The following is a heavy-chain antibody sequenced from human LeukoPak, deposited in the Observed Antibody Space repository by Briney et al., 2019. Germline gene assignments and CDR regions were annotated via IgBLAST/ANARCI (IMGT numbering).Heavy chain of an antibody. J-gene: IGHJ4*02. D-gene: IGHD5-18*01. CDR3: AKYTAMPYYFDY. Sequence: GGSLRLSCAASGFTFSSYVMSWVRQAPGKGLEWVSAISGSGGSTYYADSVKGRFTISRDNSKNTLYLQMNSLRAEDTAVYYCAKYTAMPYYFDYWGQGTLVTVSS. V-gene: IGHV3-23*01. CDR2: ISGSGGST. CDR1: GFTFSSYV.